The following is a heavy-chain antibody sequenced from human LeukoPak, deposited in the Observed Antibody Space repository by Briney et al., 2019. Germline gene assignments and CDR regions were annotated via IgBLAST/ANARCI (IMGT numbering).Heavy chain of an antibody. D-gene: IGHD2-15*01. CDR1: GFTFSSYA. CDR2: ISYDGSNK. CDR3: ARGGVVVVAATLPDY. J-gene: IGHJ4*02. Sequence: GGSLRLSCAASGFTFSSYAMHWVRQAPGKGLEWVAVISYDGSNKYYADSVKGRFTISRDNSKNTLYLQMNSLRAEDTAVYYCARGGVVVVAATLPDYWGQGTLVTVSS. V-gene: IGHV3-30*04.